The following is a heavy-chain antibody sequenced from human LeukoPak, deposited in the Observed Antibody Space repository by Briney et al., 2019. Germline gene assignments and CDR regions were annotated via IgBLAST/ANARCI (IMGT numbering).Heavy chain of an antibody. J-gene: IGHJ5*02. Sequence: GASVKVSCKASGGTFSSSTISWVRQAPGQGLEWMGRIIPILGMANYAQKFQGRVTITADKSTSTAYMELSSLRSEDTAVYYCARTIAASTMGFDPWCQGTLVTVSS. CDR3: ARTIAASTMGFDP. CDR2: IIPILGMA. D-gene: IGHD6-6*01. V-gene: IGHV1-69*02. CDR1: GGTFSSST.